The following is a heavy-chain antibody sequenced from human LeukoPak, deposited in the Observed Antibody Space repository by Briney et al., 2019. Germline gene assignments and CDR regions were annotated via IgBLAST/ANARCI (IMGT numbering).Heavy chain of an antibody. J-gene: IGHJ4*02. Sequence: PSETLSLTCAVYSGSFSGYYWSWVRQPPGKGLEWIGEINHSGSTNYNPSLKSRVTISVDTSKNQFSLKLSSVTAADTAVYYCASRRWSKAFDYWGQGTLVTVSS. CDR2: INHSGST. CDR3: ASRRWSKAFDY. CDR1: SGSFSGYY. D-gene: IGHD6-13*01. V-gene: IGHV4-34*01.